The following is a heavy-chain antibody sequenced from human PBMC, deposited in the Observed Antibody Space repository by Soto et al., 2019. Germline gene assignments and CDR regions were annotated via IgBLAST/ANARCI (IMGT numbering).Heavy chain of an antibody. Sequence: PGGSLRLSCAASGFTFSNAWMSWVRQAPGKGLEWVGRIKSKTDGGTTDYAAPVKGRFTISRDDSKNTPYLQMNSLKTEDTAVYYCTTALTIFGVVIIAHMDVWGQGTTVTVSS. CDR3: TTALTIFGVVIIAHMDV. D-gene: IGHD3-3*01. J-gene: IGHJ6*02. CDR1: GFTFSNAW. CDR2: IKSKTDGGTT. V-gene: IGHV3-15*01.